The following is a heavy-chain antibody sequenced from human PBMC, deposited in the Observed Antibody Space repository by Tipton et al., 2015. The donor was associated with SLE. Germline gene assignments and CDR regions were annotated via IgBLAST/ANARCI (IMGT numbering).Heavy chain of an antibody. D-gene: IGHD3-22*01. Sequence: SLRLSCAASGFTFSSYSMNWVRQAPGKGLEWVSSISSSSSYIYYADSVKGRFTISRDNAKNSLYLQMNSLRAEDTAVYYCARGGPPGVNTTGDAFDIWGQGTMVTVSS. CDR1: GFTFSSYS. V-gene: IGHV3-21*01. CDR3: ARGGPPGVNTTGDAFDI. J-gene: IGHJ3*02. CDR2: ISSSSSYI.